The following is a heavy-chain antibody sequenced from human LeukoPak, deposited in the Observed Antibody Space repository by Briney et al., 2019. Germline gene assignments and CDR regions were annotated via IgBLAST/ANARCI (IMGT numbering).Heavy chain of an antibody. V-gene: IGHV4-30-4*01. D-gene: IGHD3-22*01. Sequence: SETLSLTCDVSGDFISSGNYYWSWIRQPPGKGLEWIGYIYYSGRTYYNPSLTSRLTMSVDTSKNQFSLKLSSVTAADTAVYYCAASYYYDSSGYYYSSAFDIWGQGTMVTVSS. CDR2: IYYSGRT. J-gene: IGHJ3*02. CDR1: GDFISSGNYY. CDR3: AASYYYDSSGYYYSSAFDI.